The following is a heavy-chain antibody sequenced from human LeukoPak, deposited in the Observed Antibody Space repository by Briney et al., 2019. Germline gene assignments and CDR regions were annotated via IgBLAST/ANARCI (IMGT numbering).Heavy chain of an antibody. CDR1: GFTSSNYG. Sequence: GGSLRLSCAASGFTSSNYGMHWVRQAPGKGLEWVAFIGYDGSNKYYADSVKGRFTISRDNSKNTLYLQMNSLRAEDTAVFYCAKDNSGIYQTLGDYWGQGTLVTVSS. V-gene: IGHV3-30*02. CDR3: AKDNSGIYQTLGDY. D-gene: IGHD1-26*01. CDR2: IGYDGSNK. J-gene: IGHJ4*02.